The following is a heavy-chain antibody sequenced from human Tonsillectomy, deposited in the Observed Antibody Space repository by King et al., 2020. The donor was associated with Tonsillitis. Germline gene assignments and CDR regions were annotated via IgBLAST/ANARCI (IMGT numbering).Heavy chain of an antibody. Sequence: VQLVESGGGLVKPGGSLRLSCSASGFTFSNAWMSWVRQAPGKGLEWVGRIKSKTDGGTTDYAAPVKNRFTISRDDSKNTLYLQMNSLKTEGTAVYYCTTDFAAAGTGGVDYWGQGTLVTVSS. D-gene: IGHD6-13*01. V-gene: IGHV3-15*01. CDR2: IKSKTDGGTT. CDR1: GFTFSNAW. CDR3: TTDFAAAGTGGVDY. J-gene: IGHJ4*02.